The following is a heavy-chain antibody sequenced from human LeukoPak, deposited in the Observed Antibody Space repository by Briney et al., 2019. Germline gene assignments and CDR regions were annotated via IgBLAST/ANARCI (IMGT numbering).Heavy chain of an antibody. CDR3: AKDMGDWAYHFDY. CDR2: ISWSSGSI. V-gene: IGHV3-9*01. CDR1: GFTFDDYA. D-gene: IGHD2-21*02. J-gene: IGHJ4*02. Sequence: GGSLRLSCAASGFTFDDYAMHWVRQAPGKGLEWVSGISWSSGSIGYADSVKGRFTISRDNAKNSLYLQMNSLRAEDTALYYCAKDMGDWAYHFDYWGQGTLVTVSS.